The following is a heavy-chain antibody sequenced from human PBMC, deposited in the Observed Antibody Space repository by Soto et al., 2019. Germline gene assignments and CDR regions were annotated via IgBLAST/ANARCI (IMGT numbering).Heavy chain of an antibody. Sequence: GGSLRLSCEASGFTFDTAWMTWLRQAPGKGLEWVALIKTKAEGVTTHYAEPVKDRFTVSRDDSKNTVHFQLNSQKTEDTAAYYCAADTPVFGQGEFEYWGQGTQVTVSS. CDR1: GFTFDTAW. J-gene: IGHJ4*02. D-gene: IGHD3-3*01. CDR3: AADTPVFGQGEFEY. CDR2: IKTKAEGVTT. V-gene: IGHV3-15*01.